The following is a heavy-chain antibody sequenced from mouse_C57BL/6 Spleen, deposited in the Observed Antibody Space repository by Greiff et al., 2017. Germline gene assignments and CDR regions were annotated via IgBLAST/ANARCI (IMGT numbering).Heavy chain of an antibody. V-gene: IGHV1-74*01. CDR3: AILCEYEGRWCAY. J-gene: IGHJ3*01. Sequence: QVQLQQPGAELVKPGASVKVSCKASGYTFTSYWMHWVKQRPGQGLEWIGRIHPSDSDPNYNQKFKGKATLTVDKSSSTAYMQLSSLKSEDSAVYDWAILCEYEGRWCAYWGQGTLVTVSA. CDR1: GYTFTSYW. CDR2: IHPSDSDP. D-gene: IGHD2-4*01.